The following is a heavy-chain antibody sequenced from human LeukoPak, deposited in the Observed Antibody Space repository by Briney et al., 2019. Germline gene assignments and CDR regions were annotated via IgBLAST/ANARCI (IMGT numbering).Heavy chain of an antibody. V-gene: IGHV3-11*01. CDR3: STDAPSGYYDSSGYYY. D-gene: IGHD3-22*01. Sequence: PGGSLRLSCAASGFTFSDYYMSWIRQAPGKGLEWVSYISSSGSTIYYADSVKGRFTISRDNAKNSLYLQMNSLKTEDTAVYYCSTDAPSGYYDSSGYYYWGQGTLVTVSS. CDR1: GFTFSDYY. J-gene: IGHJ4*02. CDR2: ISSSGSTI.